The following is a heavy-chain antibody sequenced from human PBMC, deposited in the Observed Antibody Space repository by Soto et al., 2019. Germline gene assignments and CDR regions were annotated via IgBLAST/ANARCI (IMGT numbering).Heavy chain of an antibody. CDR3: ARGYCSGGSCYTFDY. CDR1: GGSFSGYY. Sequence: QVQLQQWGAGLLKPSETLSLTCAVYGGSFSGYYWSWIRQPPGKGLEWIGEINHSGSTNYNPSLKSRVTRSVDTSKHQFSLKLSSVTAADTAVYYCARGYCSGGSCYTFDYWGQGTLVTVSS. CDR2: INHSGST. D-gene: IGHD2-15*01. J-gene: IGHJ4*02. V-gene: IGHV4-34*01.